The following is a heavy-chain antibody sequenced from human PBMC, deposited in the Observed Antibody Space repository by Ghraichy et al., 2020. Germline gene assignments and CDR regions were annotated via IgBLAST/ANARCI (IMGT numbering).Heavy chain of an antibody. CDR2: ISYDGSNK. D-gene: IGHD6-19*01. CDR3: AKDRQEGYSSGWYLEY. CDR1: GFTFSSYG. V-gene: IGHV3-30*18. Sequence: GGSLRLSCAASGFTFSSYGMHWVRQAPGKGLEWVAVISYDGSNKYYADSVKGRFTISRDNSKNTLYLQMNSLRAEDTAVYYCAKDRQEGYSSGWYLEYWGQGTLVTVSS. J-gene: IGHJ4*02.